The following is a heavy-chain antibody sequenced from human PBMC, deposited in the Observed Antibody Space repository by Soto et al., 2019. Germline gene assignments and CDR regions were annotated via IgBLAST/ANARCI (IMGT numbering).Heavy chain of an antibody. Sequence: GGSLRLSWAASGCTFSSYSMSWIRQAPGKGLEWVSSISSSSSYTYYADSVKGRFTISRDNSKNTLYLQMNSLRVEDTAVYHCAITTYGSGSYSDSWGQGTPVTVS. D-gene: IGHD3-10*01. V-gene: IGHV3-21*01. CDR2: ISSSSSYT. CDR1: GCTFSSYS. J-gene: IGHJ5*01. CDR3: AITTYGSGSYSDS.